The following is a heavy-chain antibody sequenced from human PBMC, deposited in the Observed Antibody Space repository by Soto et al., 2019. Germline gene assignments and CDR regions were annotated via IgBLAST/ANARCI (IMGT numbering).Heavy chain of an antibody. CDR2: INHSGST. D-gene: IGHD2-8*02. CDR1: GGSFSGYY. CDR3: ARDKITGLFDY. V-gene: IGHV4-34*01. Sequence: PSETLSLTCAVYGGSFSGYYWTWIRQPPGTGMKRMGEINHSGSTNYNPSVKSRVTISVDTSNNQFSLKLTSVTAADTAVYYCARDKITGLFDYWGQGTLVTVSA. J-gene: IGHJ4*02.